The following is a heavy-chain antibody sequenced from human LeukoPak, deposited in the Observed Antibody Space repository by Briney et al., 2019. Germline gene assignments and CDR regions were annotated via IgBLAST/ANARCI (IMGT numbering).Heavy chain of an antibody. CDR3: ARGFGSGIYYHFDY. D-gene: IGHD3-10*01. J-gene: IGHJ4*02. Sequence: ASVKVSCKVSGYTLTELSMHWVRQAPGKGLEWMGGFDPEDGETIYAQKFQGRVTMTEDTSTDTAYMELSSLRSEDTAVYFCARGFGSGIYYHFDYWGQGALVTVSS. V-gene: IGHV1-24*01. CDR1: GYTLTELS. CDR2: FDPEDGET.